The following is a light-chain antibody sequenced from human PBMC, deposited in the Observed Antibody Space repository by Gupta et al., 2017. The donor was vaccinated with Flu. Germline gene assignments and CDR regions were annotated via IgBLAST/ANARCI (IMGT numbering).Light chain of an antibody. CDR1: SSDVGGYNY. J-gene: IGLJ3*02. CDR2: EVS. CDR3: SSYTSSSTWV. Sequence: QSALTQPASVSGSPGQSITLSCTGTSSDVGGYNYVSWYQQHPGKAPKLMIYEVSYRPSGVSNRFSGSKSGNTASLTISGLQAEDEADYYCSSYTSSSTWVLGGGTKLTVL. V-gene: IGLV2-14*01.